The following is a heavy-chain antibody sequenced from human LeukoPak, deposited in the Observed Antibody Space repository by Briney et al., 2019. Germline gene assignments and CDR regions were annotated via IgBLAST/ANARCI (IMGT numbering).Heavy chain of an antibody. V-gene: IGHV3-21*01. Sequence: PGGSLRLSCAASGFTFSSYSMNWVRQAPGKGLEWVSSISSSSSYIYYADSVKGRFTISRDNAKNSLYLQMNSLRVEDTAVYYCARDIHSVAFDIWGQGTMVTVSS. CDR2: ISSSSSYI. J-gene: IGHJ3*02. CDR1: GFTFSSYS. CDR3: ARDIHSVAFDI.